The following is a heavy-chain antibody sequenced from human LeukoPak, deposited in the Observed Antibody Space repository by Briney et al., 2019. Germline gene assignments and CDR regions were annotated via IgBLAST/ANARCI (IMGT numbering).Heavy chain of an antibody. D-gene: IGHD3-22*01. V-gene: IGHV5-51*01. CDR3: ARLGGYDSSGYYLHY. CDR1: GYSFTNHW. Sequence: GESLKISCKASGYSFTNHWIAWVRQMPGKGLEWMGIIYPGDSDTKYSPSFQGQVTISADKSISTANLQWSSLKTSDTAMYYCARLGGYDSSGYYLHYWGQGTLVTVSS. J-gene: IGHJ4*02. CDR2: IYPGDSDT.